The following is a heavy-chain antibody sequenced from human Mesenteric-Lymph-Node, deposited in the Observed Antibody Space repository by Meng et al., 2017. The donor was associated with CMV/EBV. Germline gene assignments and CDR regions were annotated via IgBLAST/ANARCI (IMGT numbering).Heavy chain of an antibody. V-gene: IGHV3-30*04. CDR1: GFTFSSYA. J-gene: IGHJ4*02. CDR2: ISYDGSNK. CDR3: TTGAGDLDY. D-gene: IGHD7-27*01. Sequence: GESLKISCAASGFTFSSYAMHWVRQAPGKGLEWVAVISYDGSNKYYADSVKGRFTISRDNSKNTLYLQMNSLRAEDTAVYYCTTGAGDLDYWGQGTLVTVSS.